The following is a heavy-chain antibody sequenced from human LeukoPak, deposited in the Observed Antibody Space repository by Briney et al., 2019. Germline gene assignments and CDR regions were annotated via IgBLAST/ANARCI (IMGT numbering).Heavy chain of an antibody. D-gene: IGHD6-13*01. Sequence: PSETLSLTCIVSGDSITSSYWSWIRQPPGKGLEWIGYVYYSGITNYNPSLKSRVTISIDTSKNQFSLKLSSVTAADTAVYYCARDIRIAALDYYGMDVWGQGTTVTVSS. J-gene: IGHJ6*02. V-gene: IGHV4-59*12. CDR3: ARDIRIAALDYYGMDV. CDR2: VYYSGIT. CDR1: GDSITSSY.